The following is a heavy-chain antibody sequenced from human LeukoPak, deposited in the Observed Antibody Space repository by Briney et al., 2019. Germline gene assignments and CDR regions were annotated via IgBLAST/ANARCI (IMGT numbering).Heavy chain of an antibody. J-gene: IGHJ4*02. CDR3: ARLGGPTDPFDH. CDR2: ISSSGNTI. Sequence: GGSLRLSCESSGFVFGDYYMSWIRQAPGKGPECVAYISSSGNTISYADSVKGRFTISRDIAKNSLFLQMSSLRPEDTAMYYCARLGGPTDPFDHWGQGTRVTVSS. CDR1: GFVFGDYY. D-gene: IGHD2-15*01. V-gene: IGHV3-11*01.